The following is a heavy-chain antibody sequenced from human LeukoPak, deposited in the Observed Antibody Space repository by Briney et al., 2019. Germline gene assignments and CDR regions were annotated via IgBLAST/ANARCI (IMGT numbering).Heavy chain of an antibody. CDR2: ISYSGTT. CDR1: GGSISSYY. D-gene: IGHD6-6*01. J-gene: IGHJ6*02. CDR3: ARDLYSTSSSGSYYYYGMDV. Sequence: SETLSLTCTVSGGSISSYYWNWIRQPPGKGLEWIGYISYSGTTNYNPSLKSRVTISVDTSKKQFSLKLTSATAVDTAVYYCARDLYSTSSSGSYYYYGMDVWGQGTTVTVSS. V-gene: IGHV4-59*01.